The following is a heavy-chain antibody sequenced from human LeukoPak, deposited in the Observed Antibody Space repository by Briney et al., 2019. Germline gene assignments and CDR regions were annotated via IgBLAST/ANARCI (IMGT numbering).Heavy chain of an antibody. CDR1: GGSISSYY. Sequence: SETLSLTCTVSGGSISSYYWSWIRQPPGKGLEWIGYIYTSGSTNYNPSLKSRVTISVDTSKNQFSLKLSSVTAADTAVYYCARHANYYYYMDVWGKGTTVTVSS. D-gene: IGHD2-2*01. CDR3: ARHANYYYYMDV. V-gene: IGHV4-4*09. CDR2: IYTSGST. J-gene: IGHJ6*03.